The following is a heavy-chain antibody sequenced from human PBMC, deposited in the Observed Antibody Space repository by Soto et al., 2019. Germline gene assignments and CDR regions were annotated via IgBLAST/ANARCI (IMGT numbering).Heavy chain of an antibody. D-gene: IGHD3-10*01. CDR2: IYYSGST. J-gene: IGHJ6*02. CDR1: GGSISSYY. Sequence: PSETLSLTCTVSGGSISSYYWSWIRQPPGKGLEWIGYIYYSGSTNYNPSLKSRVTISVDTSKNQFSLKLSSVTAADTAVYYCARVNYYGSGTTTYYYYYGMDVWGQGTTVTVYS. CDR3: ARVNYYGSGTTTYYYYYGMDV. V-gene: IGHV4-59*01.